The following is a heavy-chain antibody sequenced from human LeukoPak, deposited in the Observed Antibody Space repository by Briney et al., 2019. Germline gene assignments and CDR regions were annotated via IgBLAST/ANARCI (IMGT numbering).Heavy chain of an antibody. CDR2: ISGSGGST. CDR1: GFTFSSYA. V-gene: IGHV3-23*01. D-gene: IGHD3-16*02. Sequence: GRSLRLSCAASGFTFSSYAMSWVRQAPGKGLEWVSAISGSGGSTYYAGSVQGRFTISRDNSKNTLYLQMNSLRAEDTALYFCAKDAIGQYRPYYFDHWGQGTLVPVSS. J-gene: IGHJ4*02. CDR3: AKDAIGQYRPYYFDH.